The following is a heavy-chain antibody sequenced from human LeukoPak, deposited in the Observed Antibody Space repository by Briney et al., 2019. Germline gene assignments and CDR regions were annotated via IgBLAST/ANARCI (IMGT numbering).Heavy chain of an antibody. V-gene: IGHV3-43*01. J-gene: IGHJ4*02. D-gene: IGHD6-13*01. CDR3: AKDGIGSSNWYYFDY. CDR2: ISWDGIST. CDR1: GFSFHDYT. Sequence: PGGSLRLSCAASGFSFHDYTMHWVRQAPGKGLEWISVISWDGISTYYADSVKGRFTIARDNNKNSLYLQMNSLRTEDTALYYCAKDGIGSSNWYYFDYWGQGTLVTVSS.